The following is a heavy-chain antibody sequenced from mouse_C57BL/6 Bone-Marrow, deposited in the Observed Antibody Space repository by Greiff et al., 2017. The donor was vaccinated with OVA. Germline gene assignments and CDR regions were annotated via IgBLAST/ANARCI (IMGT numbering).Heavy chain of an antibody. Sequence: QVQLQQSGPELVKPGASVKISCKASGYTFTDYYINWVKQRPGQGLEWIGWIYPGSGNTKYNEKFKGKATLTVDQSSSTAYMQLSSLTYEDSAVNFWERGGYGSKVPYYFDYWGQGTTLTVSS. CDR1: GYTFTDYY. CDR3: ERGGYGSKVPYYFDY. V-gene: IGHV1-84*01. CDR2: IYPGSGNT. J-gene: IGHJ2*01. D-gene: IGHD1-1*01.